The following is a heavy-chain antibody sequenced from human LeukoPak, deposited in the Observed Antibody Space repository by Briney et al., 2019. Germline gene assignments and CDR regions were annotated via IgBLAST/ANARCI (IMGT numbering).Heavy chain of an antibody. CDR1: GFTFSDYW. CDR3: RSLWPADY. Sequence: GGSLRLSCATSGFTFSDYWMSWAPHSPGKGLEGLADIKQNGSDKKYVDTVKGRFTISRDNAKKSLYLQMDSLRAEDTAVYYARSLWPADYWGQGTLVTVSS. J-gene: IGHJ4*02. D-gene: IGHD3-10*01. CDR2: IKQNGSDK. V-gene: IGHV3-7*01.